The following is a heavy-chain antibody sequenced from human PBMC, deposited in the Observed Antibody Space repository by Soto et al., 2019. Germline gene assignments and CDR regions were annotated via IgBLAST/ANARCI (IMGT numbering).Heavy chain of an antibody. CDR2: ISAYNGNT. V-gene: IGHV1-18*04. J-gene: IGHJ4*01. CDR1: GYTFTNYG. D-gene: IGHD3-3*01. Sequence: ASVKVSCKASGYTFTNYGISWVRQAPVQGLEWMGWISAYNGNTNYAQNLQGRVTMTTDTSTSTAYMELRSLRSDDTAVYYCARVDVLRFLEWLIWVHGTLVTVSS. CDR3: ARVDVLRFLEWLI.